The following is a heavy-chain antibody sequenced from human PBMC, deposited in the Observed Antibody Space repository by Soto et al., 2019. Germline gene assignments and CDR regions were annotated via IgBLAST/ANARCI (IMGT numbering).Heavy chain of an antibody. CDR3: AKDWSVVAFDY. J-gene: IGHJ4*02. Sequence: GGSLRLSCAASGFTFSSYGMHWVRQAPGKGLEWVAVISYDGSNKYYADSVKGRFTISRDNSKNTLYLQMNSLRAEDTAVYYCAKDWSVVAFDYWGQGTLVTVSS. V-gene: IGHV3-30*18. D-gene: IGHD3-3*01. CDR1: GFTFSSYG. CDR2: ISYDGSNK.